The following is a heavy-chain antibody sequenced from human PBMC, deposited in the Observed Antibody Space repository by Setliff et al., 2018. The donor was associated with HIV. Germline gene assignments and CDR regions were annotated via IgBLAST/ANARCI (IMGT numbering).Heavy chain of an antibody. Sequence: SETLSLTCAVYGGSFSEYYWSWIRQSPGKGLEWIGEINHSGSTHYNPPLKSRATISVDTSKNQFSLRLNSVTAADTAVYYCGREAEFLTASYPYYYYYLDVWGKGTTVTVSS. CDR3: GREAEFLTASYPYYYYYLDV. V-gene: IGHV4-34*01. CDR1: GGSFSEYY. CDR2: INHSGST. D-gene: IGHD3-9*01. J-gene: IGHJ6*03.